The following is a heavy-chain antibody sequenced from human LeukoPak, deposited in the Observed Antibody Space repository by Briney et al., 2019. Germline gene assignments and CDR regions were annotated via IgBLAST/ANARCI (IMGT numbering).Heavy chain of an antibody. J-gene: IGHJ4*02. V-gene: IGHV3-23*01. D-gene: IGHD3-22*01. CDR1: GFTFSSYS. Sequence: GGSLRLSCAASGFTFSSYSMNWVRQAPGKGLEWVSAISGSGGNTYYADSVKGRFTISRDSSRNTLYLQVNSLRAEDTAVYYCGKSQEDDSSGYHYSNFDSWGQGTLVTVSS. CDR2: ISGSGGNT. CDR3: GKSQEDDSSGYHYSNFDS.